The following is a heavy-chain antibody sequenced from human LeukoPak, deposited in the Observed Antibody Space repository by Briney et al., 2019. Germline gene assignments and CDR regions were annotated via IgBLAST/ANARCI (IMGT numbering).Heavy chain of an antibody. D-gene: IGHD3-10*01. CDR1: GFTFSSYG. CDR2: ISYDGSNK. CDR3: AKEFGTFDY. J-gene: IGHJ4*02. V-gene: IGHV3-30*18. Sequence: GRSLRLSCAASGFTFSSYGMHWVRQAPGKGLEWVAVISYDGSNKYYADSVKGRFTISRDNSKNTLYLQMNSLRAEDTAVYYCAKEFGTFDYWGQGTLVTVSS.